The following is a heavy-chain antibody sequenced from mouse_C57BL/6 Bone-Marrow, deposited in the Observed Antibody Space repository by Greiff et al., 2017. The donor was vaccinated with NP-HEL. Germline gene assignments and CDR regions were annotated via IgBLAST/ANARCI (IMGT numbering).Heavy chain of an antibody. CDR1: GFNIKDYY. D-gene: IGHD2-1*01. J-gene: IGHJ3*01. CDR2: IDPEDGEP. V-gene: IGHV14-2*01. CDR3: ARNGNGAWFAY. Sequence: VQLQQSGAELVKPGASVKLSCTASGFNIKDYYMHWVKQRTEQGLEWIGRIDPEDGEPKYAPKFQGKATITADTSSNTAYLQLSSLTSEDTAVYYCARNGNGAWFAYWGQGTLVTVSA.